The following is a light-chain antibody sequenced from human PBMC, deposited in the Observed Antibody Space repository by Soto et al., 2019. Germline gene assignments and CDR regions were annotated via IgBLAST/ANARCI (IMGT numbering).Light chain of an antibody. CDR2: EVT. Sequence: QSVLTQPASVSGSPGQSITISCTGNSSDIGASTYVSWYQHHPGKAPKLLISEVTNRPSGVPSRFSGSKSANTASLTISGLQAEDEAIYYCCSYTTSTTLFGTGTKVTVL. J-gene: IGLJ1*01. CDR1: SSDIGASTY. CDR3: CSYTTSTTL. V-gene: IGLV2-14*01.